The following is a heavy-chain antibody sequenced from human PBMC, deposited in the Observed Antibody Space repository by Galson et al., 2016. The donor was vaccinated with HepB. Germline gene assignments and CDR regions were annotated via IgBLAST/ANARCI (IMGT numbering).Heavy chain of an antibody. Sequence: SLRLSCAASGFTFSTYSMNWVRQAPGKGLEWVSFISITSGYKYYADSLKGRVTISRDNAKNSLYLQMNSLRAEDTAVYYCARRPEGDRRYFDLWCRGTLVTVPQ. D-gene: IGHD3-16*01. J-gene: IGHJ2*01. V-gene: IGHV3-21*01. CDR3: ARRPEGDRRYFDL. CDR2: ISITSGYK. CDR1: GFTFSTYS.